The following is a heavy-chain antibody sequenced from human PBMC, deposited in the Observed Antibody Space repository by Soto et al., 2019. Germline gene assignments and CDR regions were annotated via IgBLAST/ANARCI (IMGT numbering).Heavy chain of an antibody. Sequence: PYLTCTVSGVSIRRLGYSWRWIREPPGKGLEWIGYIYHSGSTYYNPSLKSRVTISVDTSKNQFSLKLSSVTSADTAVYYCARHYDILTGYGDDAFDIWGQGTMVT. CDR3: ARHYDILTGYGDDAFDI. CDR1: GVSIRRLGYS. CDR2: IYHSGST. V-gene: IGHV4-30-2*01. J-gene: IGHJ3*02. D-gene: IGHD3-9*01.